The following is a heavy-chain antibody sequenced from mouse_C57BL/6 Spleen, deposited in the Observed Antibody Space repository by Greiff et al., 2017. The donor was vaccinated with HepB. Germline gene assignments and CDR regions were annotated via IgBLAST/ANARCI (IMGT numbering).Heavy chain of an antibody. CDR2: ISTYYGDA. J-gene: IGHJ3*01. D-gene: IGHD1-1*01. Sequence: VQLQQSGPELVRPGVSVKISCKGSGYTFTDYAMHWVKQSHAKSLEWIGVISTYYGDASYNQKFKDKATMTVDKSSSTAYMELARLTSEDSAVYYCARENPPYYYGSSLWFAYWGQGTLVTVSA. CDR3: ARENPPYYYGSSLWFAY. CDR1: GYTFTDYA. V-gene: IGHV1-67*01.